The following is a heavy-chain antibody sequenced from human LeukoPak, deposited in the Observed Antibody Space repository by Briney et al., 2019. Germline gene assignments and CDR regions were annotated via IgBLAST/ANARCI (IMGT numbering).Heavy chain of an antibody. CDR3: ARDRYYYDSSGYSLFDY. D-gene: IGHD3-22*01. CDR1: GGFISGHY. V-gene: IGHV4-59*11. Sequence: SETLSLTCTVSGGFISGHYWTWIRQPPGKGLEWIGYIYNSGSTKYSPSLKSRVTISVDTSKNQFSLKLSSVTAADTAVYFCARDRYYYDSSGYSLFDYWGQGTLVTVSS. J-gene: IGHJ4*02. CDR2: IYNSGST.